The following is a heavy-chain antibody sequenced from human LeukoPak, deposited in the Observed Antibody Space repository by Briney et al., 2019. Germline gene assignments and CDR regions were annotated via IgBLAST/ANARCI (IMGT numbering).Heavy chain of an antibody. V-gene: IGHV4-30-2*01. CDR2: IPHSESA. D-gene: IGHD4-11*01. J-gene: IGHJ3*02. CDR1: GGSISSGANY. CDR3: ARDGGTTSNPSHDTFAI. Sequence: PSQTLSLTCTVSGGSISSGANYWSWLRQPPGRGLEWIGYIPHSESAYYSPSLESRITISVDRSTNQFSLKLKSVTAADTAIYYCARDGGTTSNPSHDTFAIWGQGTMVAVSS.